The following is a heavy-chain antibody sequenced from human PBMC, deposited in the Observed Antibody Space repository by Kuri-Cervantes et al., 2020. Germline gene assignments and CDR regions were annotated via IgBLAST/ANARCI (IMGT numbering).Heavy chain of an antibody. CDR2: ISWDGGST. CDR3: AKLGNGFDY. D-gene: IGHD4-23*01. CDR1: GFTFDDYT. V-gene: IGHV3-43*01. Sequence: GESLKISCAASGFTFDDYTMHWVRQAPGKGLEWVSLISWDGGSTYYADSVKGRFTISRDNSKNSLYLQMNSLRAEDTALYYCAKLGNGFDYWGQGTLVTVSS. J-gene: IGHJ4*02.